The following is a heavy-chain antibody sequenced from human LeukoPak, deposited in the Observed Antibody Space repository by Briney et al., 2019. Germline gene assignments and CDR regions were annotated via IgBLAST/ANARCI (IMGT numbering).Heavy chain of an antibody. V-gene: IGHV4-61*08. CDR2: IYYSGST. D-gene: IGHD3-22*01. CDR3: ARDSGYYLPHAFDI. J-gene: IGHJ3*02. Sequence: SQTLSLTCTVSGGSISSGDYYWSWIRQPPGKGLEWIGYIYYSGSTNYNPSLKSRVTISVDTSKNQFSLKLSSVTAADTAVYYCARDSGYYLPHAFDIWGQGTMVTVPS. CDR1: GGSISSGDYY.